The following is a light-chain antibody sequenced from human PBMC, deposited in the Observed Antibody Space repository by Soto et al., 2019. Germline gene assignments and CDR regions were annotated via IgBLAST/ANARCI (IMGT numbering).Light chain of an antibody. CDR3: QQSDSTLT. CDR2: AAS. V-gene: IGKV1-39*01. J-gene: IGKJ3*01. Sequence: DIQMTQSPSSLSASVGDRVTITCRASQSISSYLNWYQQKPGKAPTLLIYAASSLQSGVPSRFSGSGSGTDFTLTISSLQPEDFATYYCQQSDSTLTFGPGTKVDIK. CDR1: QSISSY.